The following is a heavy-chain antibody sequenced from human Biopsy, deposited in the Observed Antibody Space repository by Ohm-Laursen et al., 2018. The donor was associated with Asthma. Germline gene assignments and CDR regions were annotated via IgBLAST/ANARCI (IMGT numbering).Heavy chain of an antibody. V-gene: IGHV3-23*03. CDR3: ARGDSSNWSHYYFDY. D-gene: IGHD3-22*01. Sequence: GSLRLSCAASGFTFSNYAMSWVRQAPGKGLEWVSVIYSGGTSHTADSVRGRFTISRDYSKNTLYLQMHSLRAEDTAVYYCARGDSSNWSHYYFDYWGQGTLVTVSS. J-gene: IGHJ4*02. CDR1: GFTFSNYA. CDR2: IYSGGTS.